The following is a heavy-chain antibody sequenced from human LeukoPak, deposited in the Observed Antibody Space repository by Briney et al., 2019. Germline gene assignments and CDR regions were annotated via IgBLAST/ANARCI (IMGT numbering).Heavy chain of an antibody. Sequence: GESLKISCKGSGYIFSTSWIGWVRQMPGKGLEWMGLIYPDDSETTYSPSFEGQVTISADKSVRTAYLQWSSLKASDTAMYYCARTLTGVFDYWGQGTLVTVSS. CDR3: ARTLTGVFDY. J-gene: IGHJ4*02. V-gene: IGHV5-51*01. CDR2: IYPDDSET. D-gene: IGHD3-9*01. CDR1: GYIFSTSW.